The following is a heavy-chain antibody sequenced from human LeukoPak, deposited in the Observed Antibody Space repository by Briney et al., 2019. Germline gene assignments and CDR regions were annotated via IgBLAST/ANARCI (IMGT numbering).Heavy chain of an antibody. V-gene: IGHV3-30-3*01. CDR1: GFTFSSYA. Sequence: GRSLRLSCAASGFTFSSYAMHWVRQAPGKGPEWVAVISYDGSNKYYADSVKGRFTISRDNSKNTLYLQMNSLRAEDTAVYYCASLDYYGSGSYYYYGMDVWGQGTTVTVSS. J-gene: IGHJ6*02. CDR2: ISYDGSNK. D-gene: IGHD3-10*01. CDR3: ASLDYYGSGSYYYYGMDV.